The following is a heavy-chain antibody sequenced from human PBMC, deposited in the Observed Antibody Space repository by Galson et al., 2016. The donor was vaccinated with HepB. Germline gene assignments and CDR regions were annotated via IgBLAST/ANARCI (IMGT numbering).Heavy chain of an antibody. J-gene: IGHJ4*02. CDR2: TSGYNGNT. D-gene: IGHD6-19*01. CDR3: AVMAVAGYDY. CDR1: GYTLTSYG. Sequence: SVKVSCKASGYTLTSYGINWVRQAPREGLEWMGWTSGYNGNTNYAQKLQGRVTMTTDTSTNTAYMELRSLRYADTAVYYCAVMAVAGYDYWGQGTLVTVSS. V-gene: IGHV1-18*04.